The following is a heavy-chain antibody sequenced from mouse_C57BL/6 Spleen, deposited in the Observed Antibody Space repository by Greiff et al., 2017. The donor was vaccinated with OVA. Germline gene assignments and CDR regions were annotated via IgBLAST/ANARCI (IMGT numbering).Heavy chain of an antibody. J-gene: IGHJ4*01. CDR3: ARGITTVVVDYAMDY. Sequence: VQGVESGPELVKPGASVKISCKASGYAFSSSWMNWVKQRPGKGLEWIGRIYPGDGDTNYNGKFKGKATLTADKSSSTAYMQLSSLTSEDSAVYFCARGITTVVVDYAMDYWGQGTSVTVSS. D-gene: IGHD1-1*01. CDR1: GYAFSSSW. V-gene: IGHV1-82*01. CDR2: IYPGDGDT.